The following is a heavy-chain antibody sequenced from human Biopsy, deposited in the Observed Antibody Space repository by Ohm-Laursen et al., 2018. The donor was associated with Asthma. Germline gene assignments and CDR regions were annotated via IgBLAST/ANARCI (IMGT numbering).Heavy chain of an antibody. CDR3: AKEGVAGTHIED. J-gene: IGHJ4*02. CDR1: RFTYE. Sequence: SLRLSCTASRFTYEMHWVRQAPGKGLEWVAVISYDGSSIYYADSVKGRFTISRDNSKNTLSLQMNSLTAEDTDVYYCAKEGVAGTHIEDWGQGTLVTVSS. D-gene: IGHD6-19*01. CDR2: ISYDGSSI. V-gene: IGHV3-30*04.